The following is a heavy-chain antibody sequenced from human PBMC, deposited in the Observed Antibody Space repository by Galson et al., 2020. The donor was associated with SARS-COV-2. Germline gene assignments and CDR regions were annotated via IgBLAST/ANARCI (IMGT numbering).Heavy chain of an antibody. CDR2: ISYEGSIK. Sequence: GESLKISCAASGFTFTNYAMHWVRQAPGKGLEWVALISYEGSIKYYADSVKGRFTISRDSSKNTLYLQMNSLSAGDTAVYYCAKRKELFWLGELNQGLGVWGQGTTVTVS. V-gene: IGHV3-30*18. CDR1: GFTFTNYA. CDR3: AKRKELFWLGELNQGLGV. D-gene: IGHD3-10*01. J-gene: IGHJ6*02.